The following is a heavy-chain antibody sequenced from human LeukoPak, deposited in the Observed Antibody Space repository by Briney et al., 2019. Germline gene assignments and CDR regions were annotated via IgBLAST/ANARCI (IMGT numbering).Heavy chain of an antibody. V-gene: IGHV4-59*12. D-gene: IGHD6-13*01. CDR1: GDPISSYY. J-gene: IGHJ4*02. Sequence: TSETLSPTCTVSGDPISSYYCSWIRQPPGKGLEWIGYIYYSGSTNYNPSLKGRVTISVDTSKNQFSLKLSSVTAADTAVYYCARGLPYSDRGDNWGQGTLVTVSS. CDR3: ARGLPYSDRGDN. CDR2: IYYSGST.